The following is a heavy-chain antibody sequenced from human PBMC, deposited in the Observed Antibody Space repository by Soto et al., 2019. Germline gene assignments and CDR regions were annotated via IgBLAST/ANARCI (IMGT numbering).Heavy chain of an antibody. V-gene: IGHV4-39*02. J-gene: IGHJ6*02. CDR2: IYYSGSI. D-gene: IGHD1-1*01. CDR1: GDSIRSSKYY. CDR3: ASIREQEGYYYYGMDV. Sequence: SETLSLTCNVSGDSIRSSKYYWGWIRQPPGKGLEWIGTIYYSGSIYYNPSLKSRVTISIDTSKNHFSLKLSSVTAADTAVYYCASIREQEGYYYYGMDVWGQGTTVTVSS.